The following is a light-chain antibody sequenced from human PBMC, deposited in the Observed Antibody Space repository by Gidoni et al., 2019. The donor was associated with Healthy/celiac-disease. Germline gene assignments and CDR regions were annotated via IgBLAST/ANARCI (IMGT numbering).Light chain of an antibody. J-gene: IGKJ2*01. V-gene: IGKV1-39*01. Sequence: DIQRTQSASPLSASVGVRATITSRASQSISSYLNWYQQKPGKAPKLLIYAASSLQSGVPSRFSGSGSGTDFTLTISSLQPEDFATYYCQQSDSTRYTFGQGTKLEIK. CDR3: QQSDSTRYT. CDR1: QSISSY. CDR2: AAS.